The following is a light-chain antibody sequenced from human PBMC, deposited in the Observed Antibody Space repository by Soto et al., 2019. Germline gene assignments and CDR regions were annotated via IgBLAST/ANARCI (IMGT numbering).Light chain of an antibody. CDR1: QSISRH. CDR2: AAS. J-gene: IGKJ1*01. Sequence: DIQLTQSPSSLSASVGDRVTITCRASQSISRHLNWYQQKPGEAPKLLIYAASGLQSGVPSRFSGSGSGTDFTLTISSLQPEDFAIYYCQETYSASWTFGQGTKVEIK. V-gene: IGKV1-39*01. CDR3: QETYSASWT.